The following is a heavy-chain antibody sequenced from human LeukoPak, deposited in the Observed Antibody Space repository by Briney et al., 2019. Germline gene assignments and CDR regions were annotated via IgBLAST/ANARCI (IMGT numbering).Heavy chain of an antibody. J-gene: IGHJ4*02. CDR3: ARVGVFKGEDCSSTSCYGLDY. CDR2: IISILGII. CDR1: GYTFTTYY. D-gene: IGHD2-2*01. V-gene: IGHV1-69*04. Sequence: GASVRLSCTASGYTFTTYYMHWVRQAPRQGLEWMGSIISILGIINYAQKFQGRVTITADKSTSTAYMELSSQRSEDTAVYYCARVGVFKGEDCSSTSCYGLDYWGQGTLVTVSS.